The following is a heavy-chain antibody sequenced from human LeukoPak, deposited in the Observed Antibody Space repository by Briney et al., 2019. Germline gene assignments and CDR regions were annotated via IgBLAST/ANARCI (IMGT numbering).Heavy chain of an antibody. Sequence: ASVKVSCKASGHTFTGYYMHWVRQAPGQGLEWMGWINPNSGGTNYAQKFQGRVTMTRDTSISTAYMELSRLRSDDTAVYYCARDAVDTAMGDYWGQGTLVTVSS. D-gene: IGHD5-18*01. CDR3: ARDAVDTAMGDY. V-gene: IGHV1-2*02. CDR2: INPNSGGT. J-gene: IGHJ4*02. CDR1: GHTFTGYY.